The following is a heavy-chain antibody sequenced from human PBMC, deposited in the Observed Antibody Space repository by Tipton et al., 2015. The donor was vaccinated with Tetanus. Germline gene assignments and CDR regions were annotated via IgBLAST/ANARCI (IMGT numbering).Heavy chain of an antibody. J-gene: IGHJ6*02. V-gene: IGHV4-39*07. D-gene: IGHD3-22*01. CDR2: INHRGGT. Sequence: TLSLTCAVSGVSIRSSTYFWGWIRQPPGKALEWIGEINHRGGTSYNPSLKSRVTISVDTTKNHFSLKVTSVTAADTAVYFCTGDDYYDTSLRDYYGMDVWGPGTTVTVSS. CDR1: GVSIRSSTYF. CDR3: TGDDYYDTSLRDYYGMDV.